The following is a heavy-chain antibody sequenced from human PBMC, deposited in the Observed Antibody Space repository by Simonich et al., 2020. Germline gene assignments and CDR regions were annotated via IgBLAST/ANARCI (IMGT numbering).Heavy chain of an antibody. D-gene: IGHD6-13*01. CDR3: ARDSYSSWYFDL. V-gene: IGHV1-2*02. CDR1: GYTFTGYY. J-gene: IGHJ2*01. CDR2: SNPNSGGT. Sequence: QVQLVQSGAEVKKPGASVKVSCKASGYTFTGYYMHWVRQAPGQGLEWRGWSNPNSGGTNYAQKLQGRVTMTRDTSISTAYMELSRLRSDDTAVYYCARDSYSSWYFDLWGRGTLVTVSS.